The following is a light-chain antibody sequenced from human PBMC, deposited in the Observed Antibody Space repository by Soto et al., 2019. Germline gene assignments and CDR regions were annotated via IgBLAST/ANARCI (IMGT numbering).Light chain of an antibody. CDR1: QSINTW. J-gene: IGKJ2*02. CDR3: QQYNTDSRT. CDR2: KAS. Sequence: DIQMTQSPSTLSASVGDRVTITCRASQSINTWLAWYQHKPGKAPKLLIYKASSLEGGVPSRFSGSGSGTEFTLTISSLQPDDFATYYCQQYNTDSRTFGQGTKVET. V-gene: IGKV1-5*03.